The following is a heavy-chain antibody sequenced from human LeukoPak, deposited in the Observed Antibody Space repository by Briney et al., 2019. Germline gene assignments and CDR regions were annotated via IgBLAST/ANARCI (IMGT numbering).Heavy chain of an antibody. CDR3: ATPSGLYYDSSGYYPPFDY. D-gene: IGHD3-22*01. J-gene: IGHJ4*02. CDR2: IYYSGSST. Sequence: SETLSLTCTVSGGSINSDYWSWVRQSPGKGLEWIGYIYYSGSSTNYNPSLKSRVTISVDTSKNQFSLKLSSVTAADTAVYYCATPSGLYYDSSGYYPPFDYWGQGTLVTVSS. CDR1: GGSINSDY. V-gene: IGHV4-59*12.